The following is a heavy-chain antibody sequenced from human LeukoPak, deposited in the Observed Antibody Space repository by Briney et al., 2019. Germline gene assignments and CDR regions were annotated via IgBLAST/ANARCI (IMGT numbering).Heavy chain of an antibody. Sequence: GGSLRLSCAASGFIFSSYWMCWVRQDPEKGLVWVSRINGDGANTAYADSVQGRFTISRDNAKNTLYLQMSSLRAEDTALYYCVRDRIKNGYDAFDIWGQGTMVTVSS. V-gene: IGHV3-74*01. CDR3: VRDRIKNGYDAFDI. J-gene: IGHJ3*02. CDR1: GFIFSSYW. CDR2: INGDGANT. D-gene: IGHD5-18*01.